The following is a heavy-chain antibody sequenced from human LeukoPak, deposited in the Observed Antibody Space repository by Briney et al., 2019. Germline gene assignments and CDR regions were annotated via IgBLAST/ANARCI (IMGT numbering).Heavy chain of an antibody. CDR3: ARGDPIVVVPAAIDY. J-gene: IGHJ4*02. D-gene: IGHD2-2*02. CDR1: GFTFSSYS. V-gene: IGHV3-48*01. CDR2: ISSSSSTI. Sequence: GGSLRLSCAASGFTFSSYSMNWVRQAPGKGLEWVSYISSSSSTIYYADSVKGRFTISRDNAKNSLYLQMNSLRAEDTAVYYCARGDPIVVVPAAIDYWGQGTLVTVSS.